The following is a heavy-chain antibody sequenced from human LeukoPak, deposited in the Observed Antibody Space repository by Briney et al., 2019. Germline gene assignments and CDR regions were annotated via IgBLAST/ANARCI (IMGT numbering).Heavy chain of an antibody. J-gene: IGHJ4*02. CDR3: ARGVWSSHNKEYFLDY. CDR2: INAGNGKT. D-gene: IGHD2-2*01. Sequence: GASVKVSCKTSGYTFDIYAMNWVRQAPGQRPEWMGWINAGNGKTKYSQSFQGRVTITSDTSARTAYMELSSLRSEDTAVYYCARGVWSSHNKEYFLDYWGQGTPVTVSS. V-gene: IGHV1-3*01. CDR1: GYTFDIYA.